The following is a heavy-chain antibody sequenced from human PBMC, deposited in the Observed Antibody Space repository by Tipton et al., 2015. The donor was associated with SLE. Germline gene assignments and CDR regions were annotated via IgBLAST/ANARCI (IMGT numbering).Heavy chain of an antibody. CDR1: GFTFSSSA. CDR3: AKGPDASFFDD. CDR2: ISASGGST. V-gene: IGHV3-23*01. J-gene: IGHJ4*02. Sequence: SLRLSCAASGFTFSSSAMSWVRQAPGKGLEWVSAISASGGSTYYADSVKGRFTISRENSKNTLYLQMNSLRVEDTAVYYCAKGPDASFFDDWGQGTLVTVSS.